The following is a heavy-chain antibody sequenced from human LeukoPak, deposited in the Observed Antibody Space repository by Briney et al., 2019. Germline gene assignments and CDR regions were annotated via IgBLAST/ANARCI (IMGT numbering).Heavy chain of an antibody. D-gene: IGHD1-26*01. CDR2: IYTSGST. V-gene: IGHV4-61*02. CDR1: GYSISSGSYY. CDR3: ARVPRSGSSSSY. Sequence: SETLSLTCTVSGYSISSGSYYWSWIRQPAGKGLEWIGRIYTSGSTNYNPSLKSRVTISVDTSKNQFSLKLNSMTAAGTAVYYCARVPRSGSSSSYWGQGTLVTVSS. J-gene: IGHJ4*02.